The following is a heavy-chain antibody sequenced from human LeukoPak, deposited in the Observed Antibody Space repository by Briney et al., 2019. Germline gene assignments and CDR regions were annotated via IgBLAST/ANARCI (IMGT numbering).Heavy chain of an antibody. CDR1: GFTLSSYW. D-gene: IGHD1-26*01. J-gene: IGHJ6*03. V-gene: IGHV3-74*01. Sequence: EPGGSLRLSCAASGFTLSSYWMHWVRQAPGKGLVWVSRINSDGSSTSYADSVKGRFTISRDNAKNTLYLQMNSLRAEDTAVYYCARAGATGSYYYYMDVWGKGTTVTISS. CDR3: ARAGATGSYYYYMDV. CDR2: INSDGSST.